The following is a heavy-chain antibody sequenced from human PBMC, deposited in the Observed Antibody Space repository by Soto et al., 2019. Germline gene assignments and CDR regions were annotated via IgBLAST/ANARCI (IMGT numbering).Heavy chain of an antibody. Sequence: QVQLVESGGGVVQTGRSLRLSCAASGFSFSSYGMHWVRQAPGKGLEWVAIIWLDGSKKYYADSVKGRFTISRDNSKNTLYLQMNSLRLEDTAMYYCAIGTGIDNWGQGALVTVSS. CDR2: IWLDGSKK. J-gene: IGHJ4*02. CDR1: GFSFSSYG. D-gene: IGHD1-1*01. CDR3: AIGTGIDN. V-gene: IGHV3-33*01.